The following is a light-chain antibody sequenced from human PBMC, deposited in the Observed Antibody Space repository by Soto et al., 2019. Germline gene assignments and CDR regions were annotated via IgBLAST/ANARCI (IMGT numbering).Light chain of an antibody. CDR1: QGIINY. V-gene: IGKV1-9*01. J-gene: IGKJ3*01. CDR2: GAS. CDR3: QQLFMYPPN. Sequence: IQCTQSPSSLSASVGDRVTITCRSSQGIINYLAWYQQKPGKAPKLLIYGASTLQSGVPSRFGGSGSGTEVTLTVSSLQPEDFATYYCQQLFMYPPNLGPGTKVDIK.